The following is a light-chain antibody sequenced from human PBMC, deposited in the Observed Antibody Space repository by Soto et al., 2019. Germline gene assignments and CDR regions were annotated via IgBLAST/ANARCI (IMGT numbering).Light chain of an antibody. CDR2: AAS. J-gene: IGKJ2*01. Sequence: EVVLTQSPGSLSLSPGERATLSCRASQSVSGSYLAWYQQKPGQAPRLLIYAASNRVFGLPDRFSGSGSETDFTLTISRLEPEDFAVYYCQLYGGSHMFSFGQGTKLEIK. CDR1: QSVSGSY. CDR3: QLYGGSHMFS. V-gene: IGKV3-20*01.